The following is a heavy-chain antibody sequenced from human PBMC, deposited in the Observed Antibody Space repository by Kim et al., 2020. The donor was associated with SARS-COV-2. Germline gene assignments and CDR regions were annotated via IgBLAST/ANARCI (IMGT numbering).Heavy chain of an antibody. CDR2: ISGSSNNI. CDR3: TRGQVTFDY. J-gene: IGHJ4*02. V-gene: IGHV3-48*02. Sequence: GGSLRLSCSAFGFTFSDHNMNWVRQAPGKGLEWVSYISGSSNNINYADSVRGRFTISRDNARNSVYLQMNSLRDEDTAVYYCTRGQVTFDYWGQGTLVTVSS. CDR1: GFTFSDHN.